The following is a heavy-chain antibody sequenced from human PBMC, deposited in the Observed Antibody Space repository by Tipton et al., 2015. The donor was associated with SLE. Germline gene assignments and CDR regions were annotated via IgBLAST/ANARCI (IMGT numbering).Heavy chain of an antibody. V-gene: IGHV4-39*07. CDR1: GGSISSSSYY. CDR3: ARHERWPHFDY. CDR2: MYYSGST. D-gene: IGHD6-19*01. J-gene: IGHJ4*02. Sequence: GSLRLSCTVSGGSISSSSYYWDWIRQPPGKGLEWIGSMYYSGSTYYNPSLKSRVTISIDTSKNQFSLKLSSMTAADTAVYYCARHERWPHFDYWGQGTLVTVSS.